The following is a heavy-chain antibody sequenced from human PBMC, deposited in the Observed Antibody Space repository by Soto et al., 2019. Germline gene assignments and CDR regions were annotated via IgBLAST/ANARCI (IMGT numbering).Heavy chain of an antibody. CDR3: ARRSSSWYFDY. D-gene: IGHD6-13*01. Sequence: PGGSLRLSCAASGFTFSNAWMNWVRQAPGKGLEWVGRIKSKTDGGTTDYAAPVKGRFTISRDDSKNTLYLQMNSLKTEDTAVYYCARRSSSWYFDYWGQGTLVTVSS. CDR2: IKSKTDGGTT. J-gene: IGHJ4*02. CDR1: GFTFSNAW. V-gene: IGHV3-15*07.